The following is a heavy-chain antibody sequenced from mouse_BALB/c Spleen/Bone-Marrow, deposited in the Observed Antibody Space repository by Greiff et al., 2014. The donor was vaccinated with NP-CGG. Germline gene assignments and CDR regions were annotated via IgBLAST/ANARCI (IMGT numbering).Heavy chain of an antibody. J-gene: IGHJ2*01. V-gene: IGHV14-3*02. CDR1: GFNIKDTY. CDR3: ARYYYGGSYFDY. CDR2: IDPANGNT. Sequence: DVKLQESGAELVKPGASVELSCTASGFNIKDTYMHWVKQRPEQGLEWIGRIDPANGNTKYDPKFQGKATITADTSSNTAYLQLSSLTSEDTAVYYCARYYYGGSYFDYWGQGTTLTVSS. D-gene: IGHD1-1*01.